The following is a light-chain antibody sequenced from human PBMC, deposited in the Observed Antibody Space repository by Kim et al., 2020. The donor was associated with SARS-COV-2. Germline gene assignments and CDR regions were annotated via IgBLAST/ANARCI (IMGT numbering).Light chain of an antibody. Sequence: SGPPGKTASISCSGDKLGDKFACWYQQKPGQSPVLVIYQDSKRPSGIPERFSGSNSGNTATLTISGTQAMDEADYYCQAWDSSILVFGGGTQLTVL. J-gene: IGLJ2*01. CDR1: KLGDKF. V-gene: IGLV3-1*01. CDR3: QAWDSSILV. CDR2: QDS.